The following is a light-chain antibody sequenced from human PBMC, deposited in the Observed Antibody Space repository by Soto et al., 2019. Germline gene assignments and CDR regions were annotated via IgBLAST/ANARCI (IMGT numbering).Light chain of an antibody. CDR1: QSISSY. CDR2: AAS. V-gene: IGKV1-39*01. J-gene: IGKJ3*01. CDR3: QQSYSTPDS. Sequence: DIPMTQSPSSLSASVGDRVTITCRARQSISSYLNWYQQKPGKAPKLLIYAASSLQSGVPSRFSGSGSGTDFTLTISSLQPEDFATYYCQQSYSTPDSFGPGTKVDIK.